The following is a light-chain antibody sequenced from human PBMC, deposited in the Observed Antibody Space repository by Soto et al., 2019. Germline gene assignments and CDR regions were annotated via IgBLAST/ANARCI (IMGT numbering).Light chain of an antibody. V-gene: IGLV2-14*01. CDR1: SSDVGGYNS. J-gene: IGLJ1*01. Sequence: QSVLTQPASVSGSPGQSITISCTGTSSDVGGYNSVSWYQQHPGKAPKLMIYAVSNRPSGVSNRFSGSKSGNTASLTISGLQAEDEADYYCSSFTSSSTLYVFGTGTKVTVL. CDR3: SSFTSSSTLYV. CDR2: AVS.